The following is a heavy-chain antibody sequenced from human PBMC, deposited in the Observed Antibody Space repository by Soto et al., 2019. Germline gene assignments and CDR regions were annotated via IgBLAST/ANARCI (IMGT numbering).Heavy chain of an antibody. CDR1: GFTFDDYA. CDR3: AKDIGYSSGWYTGAFDY. V-gene: IGHV3-9*01. D-gene: IGHD6-19*01. Sequence: GGSLRLSCAASGFTFDDYAMHWVRQAPGKGLEWVSGISWNSGSIGYADSVKGRFTISRDNAKNSLYLQMNSLRAEDTALYYCAKDIGYSSGWYTGAFDYWGQGTLVTVSS. CDR2: ISWNSGSI. J-gene: IGHJ4*02.